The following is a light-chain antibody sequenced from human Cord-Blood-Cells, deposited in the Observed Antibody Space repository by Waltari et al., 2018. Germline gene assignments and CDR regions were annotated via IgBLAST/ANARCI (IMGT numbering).Light chain of an antibody. V-gene: IGLV2-23*01. CDR2: EGS. CDR3: CSYAGSSTWV. J-gene: IGLJ3*02. CDR1: SSHVGSYNL. Sequence: QSALTQPASVSGSPGQSITISCTGTSSHVGSYNLVSWYQQHPGKAPKLMIYEGSKRPSGVSNRFSGCKSGNTASLTIAGLQAEDEADYYCCSYAGSSTWVFGGGTKLTVL.